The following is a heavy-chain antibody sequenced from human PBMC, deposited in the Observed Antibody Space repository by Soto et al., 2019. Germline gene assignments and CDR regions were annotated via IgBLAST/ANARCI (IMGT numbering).Heavy chain of an antibody. V-gene: IGHV4-39*01. CDR1: GGSISSSSYY. CDR2: IYYSGST. J-gene: IGHJ4*02. Sequence: QLQLQESGPGLVKPSETLSLTCTVSGGSISSSSYYWGWIRQPPGKGLEWIGSIYYSGSTYYNPSLKSRVTISVDTSKNQFSLKLSSVTAADTAVYYCARHSVYYDFWSGYYTGGYFDYWGQGTLVTVSS. D-gene: IGHD3-3*01. CDR3: ARHSVYYDFWSGYYTGGYFDY.